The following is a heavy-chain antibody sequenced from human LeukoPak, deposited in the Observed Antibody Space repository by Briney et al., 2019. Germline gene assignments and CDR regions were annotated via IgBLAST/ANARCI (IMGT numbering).Heavy chain of an antibody. D-gene: IGHD6-13*01. V-gene: IGHV6-1*01. CDR2: AYYRSEWDN. CDR1: GDSVSNNTTA. Sequence: SQTLSLTCAISGDSVSNNTTAWNWIRQSPSRGLEWLGRAYYRSEWDNDYAVSVKSRMTISPDTSKNQFSLQLNSVTPEDTAVYYCARGVLGFDYWGQGTLVTVSS. CDR3: ARGVLGFDY. J-gene: IGHJ4*02.